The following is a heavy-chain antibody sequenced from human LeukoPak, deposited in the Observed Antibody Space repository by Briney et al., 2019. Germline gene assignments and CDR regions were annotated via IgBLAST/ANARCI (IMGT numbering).Heavy chain of an antibody. CDR3: VRELSPVSDRNVWYDALDI. V-gene: IGHV3-7*01. J-gene: IGHJ3*02. D-gene: IGHD1-1*01. CDR1: GFSFTSSW. Sequence: GGSLRLSCVASGFSFTSSWMTWVRQAPGKGLEWVANIAGDESQKRYMDSVKGRFTISRDNAKNSLYLQLNSLRAEDTAIYYCVRELSPVSDRNVWYDALDIWGQGTMVTVSS. CDR2: IAGDESQK.